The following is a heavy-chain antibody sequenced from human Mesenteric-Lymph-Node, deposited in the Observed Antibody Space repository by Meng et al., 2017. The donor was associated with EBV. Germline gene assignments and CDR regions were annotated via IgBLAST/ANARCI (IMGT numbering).Heavy chain of an antibody. CDR2: TYYRSKWYN. CDR1: GDSVSSSSAA. CDR3: ARVTLWFGELEY. Sequence: QVQLQQSGPGLVKPSQTLPLTCVISGDSVSSSSAAWTWIRQSPSRGLEWLGRTYYRSKWYNDYAVFVKSRITINPDTSKNQFSLQLNSVTPEDTAVYYCARVTLWFGELEYWGQGTLVTVDS. V-gene: IGHV6-1*01. D-gene: IGHD3-10*01. J-gene: IGHJ4*02.